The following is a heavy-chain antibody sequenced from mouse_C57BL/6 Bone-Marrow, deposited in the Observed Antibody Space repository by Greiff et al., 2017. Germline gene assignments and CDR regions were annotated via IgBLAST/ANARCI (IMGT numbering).Heavy chain of an antibody. V-gene: IGHV1-54*01. CDR3: ARDDYDGFAY. Sequence: VKLMESGAELVRPGTSVKVSCKASGYAFTNYLIAWVKQRPGQGLEWIGVINPGSGGTNYNEKFKGKATLTADKSSSTAYMQLSSLTSEDSAVYFCARDDYDGFAYWGQGTLVTVSA. D-gene: IGHD2-4*01. CDR2: INPGSGGT. CDR1: GYAFTNYL. J-gene: IGHJ3*01.